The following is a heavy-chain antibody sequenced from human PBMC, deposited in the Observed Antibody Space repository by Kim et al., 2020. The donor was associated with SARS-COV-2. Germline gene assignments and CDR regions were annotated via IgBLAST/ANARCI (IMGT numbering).Heavy chain of an antibody. CDR1: GGTFSSYA. Sequence: SVKVSCKASGGTFSSYAISWVRQAPGQGLEWMGRIIPILGIANYAQKFQGRVTITADKSTSTAYMELSSLRSEDTAVYYCARARIAAAGTGFLNWFDPWGQGTLVNVSS. J-gene: IGHJ5*02. CDR2: IIPILGIA. CDR3: ARARIAAAGTGFLNWFDP. D-gene: IGHD6-13*01. V-gene: IGHV1-69*04.